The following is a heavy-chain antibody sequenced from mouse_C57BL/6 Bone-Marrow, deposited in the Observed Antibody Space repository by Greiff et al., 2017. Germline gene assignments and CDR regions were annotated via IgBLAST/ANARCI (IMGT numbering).Heavy chain of an antibody. V-gene: IGHV5-16*01. Sequence: EVTLVESEGGLVQPGSSMKLSCTASGFTFSDYYMAWVRQVPEKGLEWVANINYDGSSTYYLDSLKSRFIISRDNAKNILYLQMSSLKSEDTATYYCAGGPYYYCSSSHGYFDVWGTGTTVTVSS. CDR3: AGGPYYYCSSSHGYFDV. J-gene: IGHJ1*03. D-gene: IGHD1-1*01. CDR2: INYDGSST. CDR1: GFTFSDYY.